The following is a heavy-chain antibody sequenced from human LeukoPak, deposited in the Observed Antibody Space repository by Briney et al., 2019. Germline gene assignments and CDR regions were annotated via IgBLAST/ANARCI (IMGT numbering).Heavy chain of an antibody. V-gene: IGHV4-34*01. J-gene: IGHJ4*02. CDR3: ASGGVIRV. D-gene: IGHD3-10*01. CDR1: GGSFSGYY. CDR2: INHSGST. Sequence: SETLSLTCAVYGGSFSGYYWSWIRQPPGKGLEWIGEINHSGSTNYNPSLKSRVTISVDTSKNQFSLKLSSVTAADTAVYYCASGGVIRVWGQGTLVTVSS.